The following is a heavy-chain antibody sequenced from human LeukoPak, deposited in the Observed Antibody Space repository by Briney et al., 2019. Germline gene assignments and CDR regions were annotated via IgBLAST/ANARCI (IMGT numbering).Heavy chain of an antibody. J-gene: IGHJ4*02. D-gene: IGHD6-19*01. V-gene: IGHV3-21*01. CDR3: ARGGDSSGWYRYYFDY. CDR2: ISSSSSYI. Sequence: GGSLRLSCAASGFTFSSYSMNWVRQAPGKGLEWVSSISSSSSYICYADSVKGRFTISRDNAKNSLYLQMNSLRAEDTAVYYCARGGDSSGWYRYYFDYWGQGTLVTVSS. CDR1: GFTFSSYS.